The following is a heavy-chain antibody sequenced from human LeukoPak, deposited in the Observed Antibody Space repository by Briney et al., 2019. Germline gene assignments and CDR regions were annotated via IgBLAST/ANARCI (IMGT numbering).Heavy chain of an antibody. CDR3: AHRRGALVVVAATMMPSDP. J-gene: IGHJ5*02. V-gene: IGHV2-5*01. CDR1: GFSLSTSGVG. Sequence: SGPTLVKPTQTLTLTCTFSGFSLSTSGVGVGWIRQPPGKALEWLALIYWNDDKRYSPSLKSRLTITKDTSKNQVVLTMTNMDPVDTATYYCAHRRGALVVVAATMMPSDPWGQGTLVTVSS. D-gene: IGHD2-15*01. CDR2: IYWNDDK.